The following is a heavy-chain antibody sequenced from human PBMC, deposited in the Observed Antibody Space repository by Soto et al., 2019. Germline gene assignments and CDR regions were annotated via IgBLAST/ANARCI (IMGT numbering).Heavy chain of an antibody. CDR3: AKDGPYYYDSSGNHRVDY. J-gene: IGHJ4*02. CDR1: GFTFSSYS. D-gene: IGHD3-22*01. V-gene: IGHV3-23*01. Sequence: GGSLRLSCAASGFTFSSYSMSWVRQAPGKGLEWVSGFRSSGDDGTTYYADSVKGRFTISRDNSKNTLYLQMNSLRAEDTAVYYCAKDGPYYYDSSGNHRVDYWGQGTLVPSPQ. CDR2: FRSSGDDGTT.